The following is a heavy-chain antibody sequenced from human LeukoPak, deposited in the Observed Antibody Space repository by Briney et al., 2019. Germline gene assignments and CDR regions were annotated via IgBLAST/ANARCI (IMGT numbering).Heavy chain of an antibody. CDR3: AKDARSVAHYYYGMDV. Sequence: GGSLRLSCAASGFTFSSYAMSWVRQAPGKGLEWVSAISGSGGSTYYADSVKGRFTISRDNAKNSLYLQMNSLRAEDTALYYCAKDARSVAHYYYGMDVWGQGTTVTVSS. CDR2: ISGSGGST. J-gene: IGHJ6*02. CDR1: GFTFSSYA. D-gene: IGHD4-23*01. V-gene: IGHV3-23*01.